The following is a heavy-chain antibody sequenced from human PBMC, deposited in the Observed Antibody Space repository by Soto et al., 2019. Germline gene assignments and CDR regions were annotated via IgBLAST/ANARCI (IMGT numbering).Heavy chain of an antibody. CDR3: AKDPTRYSNYELDY. V-gene: IGHV3-23*01. J-gene: IGHJ4*02. CDR2: ISGSGGST. CDR1: GFTFSSYA. D-gene: IGHD4-4*01. Sequence: PGGSLRLSCAASGFTFSSYAMSWVRQAPGKGLEWVSAISGSGGSTYYADSVKGRFTTSRDNSKNTLYLQMNSLRAEDTAVYYCAKDPTRYSNYELDYWGQGTLVTVSS.